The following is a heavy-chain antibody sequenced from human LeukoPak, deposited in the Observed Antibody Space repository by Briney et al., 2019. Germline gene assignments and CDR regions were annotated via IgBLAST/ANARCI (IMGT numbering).Heavy chain of an antibody. Sequence: SETLSLTCTVSGGSISSYYWSWIRQPPGKGLEWIGYIYYSGSTNYNPSLKSRVTISVDTSKNQFSLKLSSVTAADTAVYYCARHNDYGEHYYYGMDVWGQGTTVTVSS. CDR2: IYYSGST. D-gene: IGHD4-17*01. CDR3: ARHNDYGEHYYYGMDV. V-gene: IGHV4-59*08. CDR1: GGSISSYY. J-gene: IGHJ6*02.